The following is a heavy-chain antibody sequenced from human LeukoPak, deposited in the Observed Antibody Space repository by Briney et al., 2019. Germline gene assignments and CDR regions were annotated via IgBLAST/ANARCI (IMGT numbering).Heavy chain of an antibody. CDR3: ARSFGSGYDYYYYFMDV. CDR2: IIPIFGTA. V-gene: IGHV1-69*06. J-gene: IGHJ6*03. D-gene: IGHD5-12*01. Sequence: SVKVSCKASGYTFTSYDINWVRQAPGQGLEWMGWIIPIFGTANYAQKFQGRVTITADKSTSTAYMELSSLRSEDTAVYFCARSFGSGYDYYYYFMDVWGKGTTVTVSS. CDR1: GYTFTSYD.